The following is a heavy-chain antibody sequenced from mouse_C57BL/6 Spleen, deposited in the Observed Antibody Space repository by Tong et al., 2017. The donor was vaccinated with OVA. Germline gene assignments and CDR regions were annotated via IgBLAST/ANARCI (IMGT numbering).Heavy chain of an antibody. CDR1: GYTFTDYY. Sequence: EVQLQESGPVLVKPGASVKMSCKASGYTFTDYYMNWVKQSHGKSLEWIGVINPYNGGTSYNQKFKGKATLTVDKSSSTAYMELNSLTSEDSAVYYCARAYGSSGWYFDVWGTGTTVTVSS. J-gene: IGHJ1*03. CDR3: ARAYGSSGWYFDV. D-gene: IGHD1-1*01. V-gene: IGHV1-19*01. CDR2: INPYNGGT.